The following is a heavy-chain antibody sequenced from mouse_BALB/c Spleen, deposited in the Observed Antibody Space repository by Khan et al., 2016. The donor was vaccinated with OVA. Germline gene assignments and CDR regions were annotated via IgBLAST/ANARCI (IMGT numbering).Heavy chain of an antibody. V-gene: IGHV5-4*02. CDR3: ARGYYGDPFAY. CDR1: GFTFSDYY. J-gene: IGHJ3*01. D-gene: IGHD2-13*01. Sequence: EVELVESGGGLVKPGGSLKLSCEASGFTFSDYYMYWVRQTPEKRLEWVATISDGGSYIYYPDSVKGRFTISRDDVKNNLYLQMSSLKSEDTAMYYCARGYYGDPFAYWGQGTLVTVSA. CDR2: ISDGGSYI.